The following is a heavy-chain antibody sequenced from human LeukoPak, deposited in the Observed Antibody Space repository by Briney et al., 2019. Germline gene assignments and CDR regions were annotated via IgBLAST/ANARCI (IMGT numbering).Heavy chain of an antibody. J-gene: IGHJ4*02. CDR1: GFTFSSYG. CDR2: IWYDGSNK. Sequence: GRSLRLSCAASGFTFSSYGMHWVRQAPGKGLEWVAVIWYDGSNKYYADSVKGRFTISRDNSKNTLYLQMNSLRAEDTAVYYCARGADYYDSSAITTDFDYWGQGTLVTVSS. CDR3: ARGADYYDSSAITTDFDY. D-gene: IGHD3-22*01. V-gene: IGHV3-33*01.